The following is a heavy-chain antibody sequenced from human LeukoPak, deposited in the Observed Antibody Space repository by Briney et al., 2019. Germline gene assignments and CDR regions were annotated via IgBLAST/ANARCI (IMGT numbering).Heavy chain of an antibody. CDR2: LSGGGGST. CDR1: GFTFSNYA. V-gene: IGHV3-23*01. D-gene: IGHD7-27*01. J-gene: IGHJ4*02. Sequence: GGSLRLSCAASGFTFSNYAMSWVRQAPGKGLEWVSALSGGGGSTFYADSVKGRFTISRDSSKNTLYLQMNSLRAEDTAVYYCAKTRGPALGNYFDYWGQGTLVTVSS. CDR3: AKTRGPALGNYFDY.